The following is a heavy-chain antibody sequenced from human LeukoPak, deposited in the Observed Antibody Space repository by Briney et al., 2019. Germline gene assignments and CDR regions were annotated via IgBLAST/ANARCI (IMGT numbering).Heavy chain of an antibody. V-gene: IGHV3-23*01. CDR3: AKDPMVRGATYDY. J-gene: IGHJ4*02. D-gene: IGHD3-10*01. Sequence: GGSLRLSCAASGFTFSSYAMSWVRQAPGKGLEWVSVISASGGSTDYGDSVKGRFTISRDNSKNTLYLQMNNLRAEDTAVYYCAKDPMVRGATYDYWGQGTLVTVSS. CDR2: ISASGGST. CDR1: GFTFSSYA.